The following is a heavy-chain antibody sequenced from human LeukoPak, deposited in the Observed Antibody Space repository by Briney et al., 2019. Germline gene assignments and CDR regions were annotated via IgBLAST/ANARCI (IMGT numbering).Heavy chain of an antibody. V-gene: IGHV3-30*02. D-gene: IGHD2-2*01. CDR2: IRYDGSNE. Sequence: GGSLRLSCAASGFTFSSYGMHWVRQAPGKGLEWVAFIRYDGSNEYYADSVKGRFTISRDNSKNTLYLQMNSLRAEDTAVYYCAKVGCSSTSCYPGDYWGQGTLVTVSS. CDR3: AKVGCSSTSCYPGDY. J-gene: IGHJ4*02. CDR1: GFTFSSYG.